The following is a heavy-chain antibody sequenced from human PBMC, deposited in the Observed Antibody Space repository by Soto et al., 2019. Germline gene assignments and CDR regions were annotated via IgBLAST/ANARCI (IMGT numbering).Heavy chain of an antibody. CDR3: TRRYNGNDNYFDP. Sequence: PSETLSLTCTVSGGSISSSSYYWGWIRQPPGKGLEWIGSIYYCGTTYYNTSLKSRATISVDTSKNQFSLRLTSVTAADTAIYYCTRRYNGNDNYFDPWGPGALVTVSS. CDR1: GGSISSSSYY. V-gene: IGHV4-39*01. D-gene: IGHD1-26*01. J-gene: IGHJ5*02. CDR2: IYYCGTT.